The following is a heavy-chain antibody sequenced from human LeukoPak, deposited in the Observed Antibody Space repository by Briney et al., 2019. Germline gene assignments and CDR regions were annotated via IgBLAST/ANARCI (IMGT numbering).Heavy chain of an antibody. Sequence: SQTLSLTCAVYRGSSSGYYWSWIRQPPRKGLEWIGEINHSGSTNYNPSLKSRVTISVDTPKNQFSLKLSCVTAAETAVYYCAREDYYDSSGYYYGKNETFDYWGQGTLVSVSS. D-gene: IGHD3-22*01. CDR1: RGSSSGYY. CDR3: AREDYYDSSGYYYGKNETFDY. V-gene: IGHV4-34*01. J-gene: IGHJ4*02. CDR2: INHSGST.